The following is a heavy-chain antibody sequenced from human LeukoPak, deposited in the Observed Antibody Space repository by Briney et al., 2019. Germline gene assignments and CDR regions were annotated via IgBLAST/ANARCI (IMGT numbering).Heavy chain of an antibody. CDR1: GGSISSGSYY. D-gene: IGHD6-19*01. CDR2: IYTSGST. V-gene: IGHV4-61*02. CDR3: ARELGHSSSGEPFDY. Sequence: KPSQTLSLTCTVSGGSISSGSYYWSWIRQPAGKGLEWIGRIYTSGSTNYNPSLKSRVTISVDTSKNQFSLKLTSVTATDTAIYYCARELGHSSSGEPFDYWGQGTLVTVSS. J-gene: IGHJ4*02.